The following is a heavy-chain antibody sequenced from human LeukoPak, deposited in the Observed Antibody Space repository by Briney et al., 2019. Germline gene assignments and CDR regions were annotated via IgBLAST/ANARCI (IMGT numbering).Heavy chain of an antibody. J-gene: IGHJ4*02. V-gene: IGHV1-18*01. D-gene: IGHD2-2*01. CDR2: ISAYNGNT. CDR3: ARVVCSSTSCSASDY. Sequence: ASVKVSCKASGYTFTSFGISWVRQAPGQGLEWMGWISAYNGNTNYAQKLQGRVTMTTDTSTSTAYMELRSLRSDDTAVYYCARVVCSSTSCSASDYWGQGTLVTVSS. CDR1: GYTFTSFG.